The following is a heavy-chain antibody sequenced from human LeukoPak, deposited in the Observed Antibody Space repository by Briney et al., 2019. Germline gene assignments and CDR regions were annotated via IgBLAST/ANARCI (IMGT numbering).Heavy chain of an antibody. V-gene: IGHV4-59*01. CDR2: FFNSGGT. Sequence: SGTLSLTCTVSGGSISSYYWSWVRQPPGKGLEWIGYFFNSGGTSYSPSLKSRVSISVDMSKNQFSLKLTSVTAADTAIYYCASGTGYFDFWGQGTPVTVSS. CDR3: ASGTGYFDF. J-gene: IGHJ4*02. CDR1: GGSISSYY.